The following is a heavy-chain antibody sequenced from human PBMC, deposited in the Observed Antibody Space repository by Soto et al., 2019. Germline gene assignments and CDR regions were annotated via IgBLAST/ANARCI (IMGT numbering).Heavy chain of an antibody. Sequence: GGSLRLSCAASGFTFKRYAMSWVRQAPGKGLEWVSTISGSGDTTYYKDSVKGRFTISRDNSKNTLYLQMNGLRAEDTAVYFCAIFPIYDYGYDDDYWGQGALVTVSS. CDR3: AIFPIYDYGYDDDY. CDR2: ISGSGDTT. D-gene: IGHD4-17*01. CDR1: GFTFKRYA. V-gene: IGHV3-23*01. J-gene: IGHJ4*02.